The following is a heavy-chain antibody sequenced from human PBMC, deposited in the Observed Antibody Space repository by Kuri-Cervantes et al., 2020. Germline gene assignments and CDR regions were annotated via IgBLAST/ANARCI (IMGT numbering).Heavy chain of an antibody. J-gene: IGHJ4*02. D-gene: IGHD1-1*01. Sequence: KVSCKGSGYSFTTYWIGWVRQMPGKGLEWMGIIYPGDSDTRYSPSFQGQVTISADKSISTAYVQWSSLKASDTALYYCVRRGTVVPTDFWGQGTLVTVSS. V-gene: IGHV5-51*01. CDR2: IYPGDSDT. CDR3: VRRGTVVPTDF. CDR1: GYSFTTYW.